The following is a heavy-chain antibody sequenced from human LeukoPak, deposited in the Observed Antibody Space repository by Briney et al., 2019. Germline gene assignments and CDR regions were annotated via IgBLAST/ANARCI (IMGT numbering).Heavy chain of an antibody. CDR2: INHSGST. Sequence: SETLSLTCAVYGGSFSGYYWSWIRQPPGKGLEWIGEINHSGSTNYNPSLKSRVTISVDTSKNQFSLKLSSVTAADTAVYYCARGRGSSYYYVDYWGQGTLVTVSS. D-gene: IGHD3-22*01. J-gene: IGHJ4*02. CDR1: GGSFSGYY. CDR3: ARGRGSSYYYVDY. V-gene: IGHV4-34*01.